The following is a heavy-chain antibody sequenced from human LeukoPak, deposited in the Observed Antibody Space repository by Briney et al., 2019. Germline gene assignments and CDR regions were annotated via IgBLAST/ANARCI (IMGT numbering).Heavy chain of an antibody. Sequence: ASVKVSCKASGYTFTSYDINWVRQATGQGLEWMGWMNPNRGNTGYAQKFQGRVTMTRNTSISTAYMELSSLRSEDTAVYYCARGRRYCSSTSCYFVLAGFDYYFDYWGQGTLVTVSS. CDR3: ARGRRYCSSTSCYFVLAGFDYYFDY. CDR1: GYTFTSYD. V-gene: IGHV1-8*01. D-gene: IGHD2-2*01. J-gene: IGHJ4*02. CDR2: MNPNRGNT.